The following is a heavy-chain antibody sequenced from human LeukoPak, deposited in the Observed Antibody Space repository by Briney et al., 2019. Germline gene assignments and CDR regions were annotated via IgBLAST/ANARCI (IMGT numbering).Heavy chain of an antibody. V-gene: IGHV1-58*02. CDR3: AADPRGYYYDSSGYYSTFDY. CDR2: IVVGSGNT. D-gene: IGHD3-22*01. J-gene: IGHJ4*02. CDR1: GFTFTSSA. Sequence: PWASVKVSCKASGFTFTSSAMQWVRQARGQRLEWIGWIVVGSGNTNYAQKFQERVTITRDMSTSTAYMELSSLRSEDTAVYYCAADPRGYYYDSSGYYSTFDYWGQGTLVTASS.